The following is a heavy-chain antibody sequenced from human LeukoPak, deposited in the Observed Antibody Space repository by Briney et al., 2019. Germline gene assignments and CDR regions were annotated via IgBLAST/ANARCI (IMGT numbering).Heavy chain of an antibody. CDR3: ARVYSSGWPFDY. Sequence: GRSLRLSCAASGFTFSYYSMNWVRQAPGKGLEWVSYISSGSSTIYYADSVKGRFIISRDNAKNSLYLQMNSLRDEDTAVYYCARVYSSGWPFDYWGQGTLVTVSS. J-gene: IGHJ4*02. D-gene: IGHD6-19*01. V-gene: IGHV3-48*02. CDR1: GFTFSYYS. CDR2: ISSGSSTI.